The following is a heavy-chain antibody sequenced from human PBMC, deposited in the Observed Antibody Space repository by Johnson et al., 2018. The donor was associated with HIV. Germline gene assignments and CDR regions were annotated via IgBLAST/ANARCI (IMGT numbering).Heavy chain of an antibody. Sequence: QLVESRGGLVQPGGSLRLSCAASGFTFSNYDMHWVRQITGKRLEWVSGIDTAGNTFYAGSVKGRFTISRENAKNSLYLQVHSLRAGDTALYYCARGSYDGDSFDIWGQGTVVTVSS. J-gene: IGHJ3*02. CDR2: IDTAGNT. D-gene: IGHD1-26*01. CDR3: ARGSYDGDSFDI. V-gene: IGHV3-13*01. CDR1: GFTFSNYD.